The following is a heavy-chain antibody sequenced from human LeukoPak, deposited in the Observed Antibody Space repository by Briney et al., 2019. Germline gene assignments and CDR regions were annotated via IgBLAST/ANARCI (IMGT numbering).Heavy chain of an antibody. CDR1: GFTFSSYG. Sequence: GGSLRLSCAASGFTFSSYGMSWVRQAPGKGLEWVSAISGSGGSTYYADSVRGRFTIARDNSKTTLDLKMTSMRAEHTAVYYCAKVSPGGRIVVVMAPDYWGQGTLVTVSS. D-gene: IGHD3-22*01. V-gene: IGHV3-23*01. CDR2: ISGSGGST. J-gene: IGHJ4*02. CDR3: AKVSPGGRIVVVMAPDY.